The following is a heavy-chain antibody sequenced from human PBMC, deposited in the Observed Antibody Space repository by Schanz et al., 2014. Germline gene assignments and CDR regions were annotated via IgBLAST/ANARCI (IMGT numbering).Heavy chain of an antibody. CDR3: ARGGYSSGWYDRDIAHFDY. CDR1: GGTFSSFG. J-gene: IGHJ4*02. D-gene: IGHD6-19*01. Sequence: VQLEQSGAEVKKPGSSVKVSCKASGGTFSSFGINWVRQAPGQGLEWMGWISAYNGNTNYAQKLQGSVTMTTDTSTSTAYMELRSLRSDDTAVYYCARGGYSSGWYDRDIAHFDYWGQGTLVTVSS. CDR2: ISAYNGNT. V-gene: IGHV1-18*01.